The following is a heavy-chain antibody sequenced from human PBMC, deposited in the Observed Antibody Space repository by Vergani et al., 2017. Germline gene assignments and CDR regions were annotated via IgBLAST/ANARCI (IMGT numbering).Heavy chain of an antibody. D-gene: IGHD6-13*01. J-gene: IGHJ4*02. CDR1: GGSINPSSSF. CDR3: ARGSRAAGYSGPDS. V-gene: IGHV4-39*07. Sequence: QVQLQESGPGLVEPSETLSLICTVSGGSINPSSSFWGWIRQSPGKGLEWIGSINYVGRTYYIPSLQSRATVFVDTSKNQFSLTLSSVNATDTAVYYCARGSRAAGYSGPDSWGQGTRVTVSS. CDR2: INYVGRT.